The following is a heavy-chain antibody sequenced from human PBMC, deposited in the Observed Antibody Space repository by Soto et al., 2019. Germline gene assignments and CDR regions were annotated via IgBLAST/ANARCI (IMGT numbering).Heavy chain of an antibody. J-gene: IGHJ4*02. Sequence: PSYRLAIGCALCRASVDSRVYAVSWNRRPPGKGLEWIGSIFYSGTAYYNPSLAGRVTMSVDTSKNQFSLNLNSVTAADTAVYFCGRPGGDFVLPSDYWGPGTLVTVSS. D-gene: IGHD2-21*02. CDR3: GRPGGDFVLPSDY. V-gene: IGHV4-39*01. CDR2: IFYSGTA. CDR1: RASVDSRVYA.